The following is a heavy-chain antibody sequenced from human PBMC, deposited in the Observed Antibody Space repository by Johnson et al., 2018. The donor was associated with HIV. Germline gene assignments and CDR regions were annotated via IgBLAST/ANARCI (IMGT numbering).Heavy chain of an antibody. Sequence: EVQVVESGGGLVQPGRSLRLSCEASGFTFAHYAMHWVRQAPGKGLEWVSSISWNSGSIGYADSVRGRFTISRDNTKNSLYLQMNSLRVEDTALYYCARSSILVTDALDIWGQGTMVTVSS. V-gene: IGHV3-9*01. D-gene: IGHD2-8*02. J-gene: IGHJ3*02. CDR1: GFTFAHYA. CDR3: ARSSILVTDALDI. CDR2: ISWNSGSI.